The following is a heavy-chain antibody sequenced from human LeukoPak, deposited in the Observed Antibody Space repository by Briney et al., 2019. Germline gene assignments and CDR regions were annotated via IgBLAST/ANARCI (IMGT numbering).Heavy chain of an antibody. Sequence: SETLSLACTVSGGSINSYYWSWIRQPPGKGLEWIGYVAYSGSTNFNPSLKSRVTISLATSKNQFSLKLSSVTAADTAVYYCARTVSGYYFNAWGPGTLVTVSS. CDR3: ARTVSGYYFNA. CDR2: VAYSGST. J-gene: IGHJ5*02. D-gene: IGHD3-22*01. CDR1: GGSINSYY. V-gene: IGHV4-59*01.